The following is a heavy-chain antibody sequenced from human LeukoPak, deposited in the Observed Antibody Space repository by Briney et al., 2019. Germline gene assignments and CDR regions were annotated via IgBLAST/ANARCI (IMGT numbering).Heavy chain of an antibody. CDR3: ARYKGYCSGGSCYRAFDY. CDR2: IIPIFGTA. CDR1: GGTFSSYA. J-gene: IGHJ4*02. Sequence: ASVKVSCKASGGTFSSYAISWVRQAPGQGLEWMGGIIPIFGTANYAQKFQGRVTITADESTSTAYMELSSLRSEDTAVYYCARYKGYCSGGSCYRAFDYWGQGPLAPVPS. D-gene: IGHD2-15*01. V-gene: IGHV1-69*13.